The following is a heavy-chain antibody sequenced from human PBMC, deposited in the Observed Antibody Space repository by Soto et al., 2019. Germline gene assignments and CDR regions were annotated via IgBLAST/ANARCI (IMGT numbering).Heavy chain of an antibody. Sequence: PSETLSLTCTVSGGSISSSSYYWGWIRQPPGKGLEWIGYIYYSGSTNYNPSLKSRVTISIDTSKNQFSLKLSSVTAADTAVYYCARTYYDFWSGYWRWFDPWGQGTLVTVSS. CDR1: GGSISSSSYY. CDR2: IYYSGST. V-gene: IGHV4-61*05. D-gene: IGHD3-3*01. CDR3: ARTYYDFWSGYWRWFDP. J-gene: IGHJ5*02.